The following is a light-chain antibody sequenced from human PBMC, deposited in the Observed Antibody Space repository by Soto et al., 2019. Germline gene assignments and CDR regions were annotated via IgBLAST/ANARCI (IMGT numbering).Light chain of an antibody. CDR3: SSYTTSYFYV. V-gene: IGLV2-14*01. CDR1: GRDIGAYDY. J-gene: IGLJ1*01. Sequence: QSALTQPASVSGSPGQPITISCTGSGRDIGAYDYVSWYQQHPGKAPKLLIYGVKNRPSGVSYRFSASKSAFTASLTISGLQAEDEAHYYCSSYTTSYFYVFGPGTKVTVL. CDR2: GVK.